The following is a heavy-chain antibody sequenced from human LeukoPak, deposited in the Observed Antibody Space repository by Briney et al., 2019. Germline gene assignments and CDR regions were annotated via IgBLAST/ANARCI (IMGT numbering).Heavy chain of an antibody. CDR3: AGGALWFGELLGAFDI. CDR2: IYTSGST. V-gene: IGHV4-4*07. Sequence: SETLSLTCTVSGGSISSYYWSWIRQPPGKGLEWIGRIYTSGSTNYNPSLKSRVTMSVDTSKNQFSLKLSSVTAADTAVYYCAGGALWFGELLGAFDIWGQGTMVTVSS. D-gene: IGHD3-10*01. CDR1: GGSISSYY. J-gene: IGHJ3*02.